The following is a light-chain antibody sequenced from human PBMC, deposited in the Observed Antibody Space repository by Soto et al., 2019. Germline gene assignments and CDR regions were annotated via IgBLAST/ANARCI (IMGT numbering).Light chain of an antibody. J-gene: IGKJ3*01. CDR3: QQRHNLPHT. Sequence: DIQMTQSPSSLSASVGDRVTITCQASQDVRKYLSWYQQKARKAPKLLIYDASNLETGVPSRFSGSGSGTDFTFTISSLQPGDIATYYCQQRHNLPHTFGPGTKVDI. V-gene: IGKV1-33*01. CDR2: DAS. CDR1: QDVRKY.